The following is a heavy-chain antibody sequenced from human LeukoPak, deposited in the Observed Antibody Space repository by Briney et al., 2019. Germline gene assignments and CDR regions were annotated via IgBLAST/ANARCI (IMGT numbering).Heavy chain of an antibody. CDR3: ARGSLDTVVVPAATWFDP. J-gene: IGHJ5*02. CDR2: IIPIFGTA. D-gene: IGHD2-2*01. V-gene: IGHV1-69*05. CDR1: GGTFSSYA. Sequence: ASVKVSCKASGGTFSSYAISWVRQAPGQGLEWMGGIIPIFGTANYAQKFQGRVTITTDESTSTAYMELSSLRSEDTAVYYCARGSLDTVVVPAATWFDPWGQGTLVTVSS.